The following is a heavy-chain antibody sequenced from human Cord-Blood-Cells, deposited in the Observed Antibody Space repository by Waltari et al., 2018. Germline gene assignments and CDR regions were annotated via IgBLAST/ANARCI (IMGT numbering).Heavy chain of an antibody. Sequence: EAQLLESGGGLVQPGGCLRLSCAASGFHFTISTMSWVRTAPGKGLVWGSASSGSGVSTYYADAVKGRFTISRDNSKNTLYLQRNSLRAEDTAVYYCAKDRDDFWGGDAFDIWGQGTMVTVSS. D-gene: IGHD3-3*01. V-gene: IGHV3-23*01. CDR3: AKDRDDFWGGDAFDI. CDR1: GFHFTIST. J-gene: IGHJ3*02. CDR2: SSGSGVST.